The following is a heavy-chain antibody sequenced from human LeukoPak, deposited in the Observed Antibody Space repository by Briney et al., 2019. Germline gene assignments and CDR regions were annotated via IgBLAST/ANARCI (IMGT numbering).Heavy chain of an antibody. D-gene: IGHD6-13*01. CDR2: IIPILDIA. J-gene: IGHJ4*02. CDR3: ARDPAATAGVAAAGSYYFDY. V-gene: IGHV1-69*04. CDR1: GGTFSSYA. Sequence: SVKVSCKASGGTFSSYAISWVRQAPGQGLEWMGRIIPILDIANYAQKFQGRVTITADKSTSTAYMELSSLRSEDTAVYYCARDPAATAGVAAAGSYYFDYWGQGTLVTVSS.